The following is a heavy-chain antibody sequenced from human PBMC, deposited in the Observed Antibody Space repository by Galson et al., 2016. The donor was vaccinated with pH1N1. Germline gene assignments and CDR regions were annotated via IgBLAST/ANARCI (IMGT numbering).Heavy chain of an antibody. Sequence: SVKVSCKASGYTFTTYGIDWVRQAPGQGLEWMGWISTYTGNAKYAQKFQGRLTLTTDPFTNTAYMDLGSLTSDDTATYFCASRRMLECSGGSGYLDPWGQGTLFTVSS. J-gene: IGHJ5*02. V-gene: IGHV1-18*01. CDR2: ISTYTGNA. D-gene: IGHD2-15*01. CDR3: ASRRMLECSGGSGYLDP. CDR1: GYTFTTYG.